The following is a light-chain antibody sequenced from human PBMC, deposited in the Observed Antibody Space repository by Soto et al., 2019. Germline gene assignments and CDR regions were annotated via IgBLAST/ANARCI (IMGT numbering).Light chain of an antibody. CDR1: QGVSRY. V-gene: IGKV1-9*01. CDR3: QQLNTFPDT. J-gene: IGKJ4*01. CDR2: AAS. Sequence: QLNQSPSYLSASVGDSVTITCRASQGVSRYLSWYQQKPGRAPILLISAASTLQSGVPARFSGSGSGTDLTLSITRLQPEDFATYYCQQLNTFPDTFGGGAKVEIK.